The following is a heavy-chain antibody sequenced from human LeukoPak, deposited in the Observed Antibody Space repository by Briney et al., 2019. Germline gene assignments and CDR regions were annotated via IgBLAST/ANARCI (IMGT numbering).Heavy chain of an antibody. Sequence: PGGSLRLSCAASGFTFGDYYMSWIRQAPGEGLEWLSYITHSGSTLYSADSVKGRFTISRDNAKNSLYLQMNSLRAEDTAVYYCARARGELTYGVYYFDYWGQGTLVTVSS. CDR1: GFTFGDYY. CDR2: ITHSGSTL. CDR3: ARARGELTYGVYYFDY. D-gene: IGHD1-26*01. J-gene: IGHJ4*02. V-gene: IGHV3-11*01.